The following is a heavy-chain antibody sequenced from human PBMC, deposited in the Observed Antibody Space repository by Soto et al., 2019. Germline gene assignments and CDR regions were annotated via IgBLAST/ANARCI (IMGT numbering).Heavy chain of an antibody. D-gene: IGHD1-1*01. CDR3: SKGDNDGWYWCFDL. CDR1: GFTFSNYA. Sequence: EVQLLESGGGLVQPGGSLRLSCAASGFTFSNYAMSWVRQAPGKGLEWLSALSGSDGTPYYADSVKGRFTISRDNSRNTLYLHMNSLRAENTAVYSCSKGDNDGWYWCFDLCGRGTLVTVSS. J-gene: IGHJ2*01. CDR2: LSGSDGTP. V-gene: IGHV3-23*01.